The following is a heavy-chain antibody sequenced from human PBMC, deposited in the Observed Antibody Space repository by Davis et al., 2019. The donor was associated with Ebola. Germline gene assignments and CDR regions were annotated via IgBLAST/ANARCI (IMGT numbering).Heavy chain of an antibody. Sequence: GESLKISCAASGFTFSSYAMSWVRQAPGKGLEWVSGISGSGGDTYYADSVKGRFSISRNNSKNTLYLQMNSLRAEDTAVYYCAKHPGTYGSVGPFDYWGQGTLVTVSS. CDR2: ISGSGGDT. CDR1: GFTFSSYA. V-gene: IGHV3-23*01. CDR3: AKHPGTYGSVGPFDY. J-gene: IGHJ4*02. D-gene: IGHD6-25*01.